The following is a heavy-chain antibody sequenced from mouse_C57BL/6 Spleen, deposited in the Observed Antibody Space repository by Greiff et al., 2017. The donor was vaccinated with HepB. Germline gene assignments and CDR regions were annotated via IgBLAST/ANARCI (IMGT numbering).Heavy chain of an antibody. CDR1: GYAFSSSW. Sequence: QVQLQQSGPELVKPGASVKISCKASGYAFSSSWMNWVKQRPGKGLEWIGRIYPGDGDTNYNWKFKGKATLTADKSSRTAYMQLSSLTSEYSAVYFCARFTTTVVEGWYFDVWGTGTTVTVSS. V-gene: IGHV1-82*01. J-gene: IGHJ1*03. D-gene: IGHD1-1*01. CDR2: IYPGDGDT. CDR3: ARFTTTVVEGWYFDV.